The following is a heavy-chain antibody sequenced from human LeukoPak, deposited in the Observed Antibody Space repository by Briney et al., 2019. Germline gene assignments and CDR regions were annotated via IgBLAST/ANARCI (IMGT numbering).Heavy chain of an antibody. V-gene: IGHV3-11*01. J-gene: IGHJ6*02. D-gene: IGHD2-15*01. CDR2: ISSSGTPI. Sequence: GGSLRLSCADSGFTFSAYYMSWIRQAPGKGLARVSYISSSGTPIYYADSVKGRFTNSRDNAKHSLYLQMNSLRAEDTAVYYCAREPAPSYCSGGSCSSEGYSYYGMDVWGQGITVTVSS. CDR3: AREPAPSYCSGGSCSSEGYSYYGMDV. CDR1: GFTFSAYY.